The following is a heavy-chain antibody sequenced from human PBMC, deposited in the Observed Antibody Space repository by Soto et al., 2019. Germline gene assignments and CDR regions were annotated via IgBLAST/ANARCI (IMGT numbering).Heavy chain of an antibody. Sequence: EVQLLESGGGLVQPGGSLRLSCAASGFTFSSYAMSWVRQAPGKGLEWVSAISGSGGSTYYADSVKGRFTISRDNSKNTLYLQMNSLRAEDTAVYYCAKDRLKGYDSRAPPGYWGQGTLVTVSS. CDR1: GFTFSSYA. D-gene: IGHD3-22*01. CDR3: AKDRLKGYDSRAPPGY. J-gene: IGHJ4*02. CDR2: ISGSGGST. V-gene: IGHV3-23*01.